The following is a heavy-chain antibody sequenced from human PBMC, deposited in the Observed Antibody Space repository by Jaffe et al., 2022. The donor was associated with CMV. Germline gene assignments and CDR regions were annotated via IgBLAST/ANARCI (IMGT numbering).Heavy chain of an antibody. CDR2: INPNSGGT. Sequence: QVQLVQSGAEVKKPGASVKVSCKASGYTFTGYYMHWVRQAPGQGLEWMGWINPNSGGTNYAQKFQGWVTMTRDTSISTAYMELSRLRSDDTAVYYCARGGPITIFGVVIIWFDPWGQGTLVTVSS. CDR1: GYTFTGYY. J-gene: IGHJ5*02. CDR3: ARGGPITIFGVVIIWFDP. V-gene: IGHV1-2*04. D-gene: IGHD3-3*01.